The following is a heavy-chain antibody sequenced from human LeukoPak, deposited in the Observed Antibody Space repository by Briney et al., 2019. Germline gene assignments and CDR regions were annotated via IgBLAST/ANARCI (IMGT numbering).Heavy chain of an antibody. V-gene: IGHV2-5*02. J-gene: IGHJ5*02. CDR2: IYWDDDK. Sequence: SGPTLVKPTQTLTLTCTFSGFSLSTSGVGVGWIRQPPGKALEWLALIYWDDDKRYSPSLKSRLTITKDTSKNQVVLTMTNMDPVDTATYYCAHRLGYCTSTNCYSDWFDPWGQGTLVTVSS. CDR1: GFSLSTSGVG. D-gene: IGHD2-2*02. CDR3: AHRLGYCTSTNCYSDWFDP.